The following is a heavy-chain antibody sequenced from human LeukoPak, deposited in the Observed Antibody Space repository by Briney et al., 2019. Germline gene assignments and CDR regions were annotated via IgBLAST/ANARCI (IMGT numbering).Heavy chain of an antibody. Sequence: GGSLRLSCAASGFSFNGFEMNWVRQGPGKGLERVSLISSSGSDMFYADSVRGRFTVSRDNGKNALFLQMTSLRVEDTGVYYCARERPLVGALDLWGQGTVVTVSS. V-gene: IGHV3-48*03. D-gene: IGHD2-15*01. CDR2: ISSSGSDM. CDR1: GFSFNGFE. CDR3: ARERPLVGALDL. J-gene: IGHJ5*02.